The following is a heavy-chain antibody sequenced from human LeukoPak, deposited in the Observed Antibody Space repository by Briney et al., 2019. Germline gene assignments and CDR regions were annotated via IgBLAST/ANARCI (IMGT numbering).Heavy chain of an antibody. CDR2: INPNSGGT. CDR3: ARDRYSSGWYLWFDP. V-gene: IGHV1-2*02. D-gene: IGHD6-19*01. CDR1: GYTFSGYY. J-gene: IGHJ5*02. Sequence: ASVKVSCKASGYTFSGYYMHWVRQAPGQGLEWLGWINPNSGGTNYAQKFQGRVTMTRDTSISTAYMELSRLRSDDTALYYCARDRYSSGWYLWFDPWGQGTLVTVSS.